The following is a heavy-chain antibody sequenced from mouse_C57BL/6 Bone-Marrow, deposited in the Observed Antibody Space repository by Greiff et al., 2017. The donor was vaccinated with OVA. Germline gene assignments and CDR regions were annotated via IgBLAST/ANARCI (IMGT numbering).Heavy chain of an antibody. Sequence: DVKLQESGPGLVKPSQSLSLTCSVTSYSITSGYYWNWIRQFPGNKLEWMGYISYDGSNNYNPSLKNRISITRDTSKNQFFLKLNSVTTEDTATYYCARGYYGPDYWGQGTTLTVSS. D-gene: IGHD1-1*01. CDR2: ISYDGSN. V-gene: IGHV3-6*01. CDR3: ARGYYGPDY. J-gene: IGHJ2*01. CDR1: SYSITSGYY.